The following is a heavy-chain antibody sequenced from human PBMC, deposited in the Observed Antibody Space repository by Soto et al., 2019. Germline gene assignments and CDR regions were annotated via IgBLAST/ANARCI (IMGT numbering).Heavy chain of an antibody. CDR3: ARDRGGVGEFS. J-gene: IGHJ4*02. V-gene: IGHV3-21*01. CDR2: ISSSSSYI. D-gene: IGHD3-10*01. CDR1: GFTFSSYS. Sequence: EVQLVESGGGLVKPGGSLRLSCAASGFTFSSYSMNWVRQAPGKGLEWVSSISSSSSYIYYADSVKGRFTISRDNANNSMYLQMNGLRAEDTAGYYFARDRGGVGEFSGGQGTLVTVSS.